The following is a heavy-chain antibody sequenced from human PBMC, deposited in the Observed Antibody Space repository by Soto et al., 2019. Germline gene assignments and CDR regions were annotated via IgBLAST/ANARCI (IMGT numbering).Heavy chain of an antibody. D-gene: IGHD3-22*01. CDR2: INPSGGST. CDR1: GYTFTSYY. Sequence: ASVKVSCKASGYTFTSYYMHWVRQAPGQGLEWMGIINPSGGSTSYAQKFQGRVTMTTDTSTNTAYMELSSLRSEDTAVYYCVRPYYDNSGRSAFDIWGQGTMVTVSS. J-gene: IGHJ3*02. V-gene: IGHV1-46*01. CDR3: VRPYYDNSGRSAFDI.